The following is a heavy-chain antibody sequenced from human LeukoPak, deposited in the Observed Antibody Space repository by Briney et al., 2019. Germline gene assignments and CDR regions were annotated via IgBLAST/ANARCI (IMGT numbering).Heavy chain of an antibody. Sequence: SETLSLTCAVYGGSFSGYYWSWVRQPPGKGLEWIGEINHSGSTNYNPSLKRRVTISVGTSKNQFSLKLSSVTAADTAVYYCARSSAGVDPWGQGTLVTVSS. D-gene: IGHD6-19*01. CDR2: INHSGST. J-gene: IGHJ5*02. V-gene: IGHV4-34*01. CDR3: ARSSAGVDP. CDR1: GGSFSGYY.